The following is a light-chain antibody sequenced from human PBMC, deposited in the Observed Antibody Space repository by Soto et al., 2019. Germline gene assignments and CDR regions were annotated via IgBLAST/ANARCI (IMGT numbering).Light chain of an antibody. Sequence: EIVLTQSPGTLSLSPGERATLSCRASQSVRSNHLAWYQQTPGQAPRLLIYDASSMATGIPDRFRGSGSGTDFTFTISRLETEYFPVYYCQQYGRSPRTFGRGTKLEI. V-gene: IGKV3-20*01. CDR1: QSVRSNH. J-gene: IGKJ2*01. CDR2: DAS. CDR3: QQYGRSPRT.